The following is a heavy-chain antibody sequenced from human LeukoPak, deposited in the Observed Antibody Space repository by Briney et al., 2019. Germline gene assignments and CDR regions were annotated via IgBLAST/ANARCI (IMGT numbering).Heavy chain of an antibody. D-gene: IGHD3-22*01. J-gene: IGHJ4*02. CDR3: ARDQYYHDPSSYYAYY. CDR1: GFTFSSYG. V-gene: IGHV3-33*01. CDR2: IWYDGDNK. Sequence: PGGSLRLPCAASGFTFSSYGMNWVRQAPGKGLEWVAVIWYDGDNKYYADSVKGRFTISRDNSKNTLYLQMNSLRAEDTAVYHCARDQYYHDPSSYYAYYWGKGTLVTVSS.